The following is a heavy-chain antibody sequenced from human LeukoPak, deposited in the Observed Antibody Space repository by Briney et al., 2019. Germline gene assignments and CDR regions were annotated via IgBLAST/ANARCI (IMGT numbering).Heavy chain of an antibody. J-gene: IGHJ6*04. V-gene: IGHV3-48*03. CDR2: ISSSGSTI. D-gene: IGHD3-10*02. Sequence: GGSLRLSCAASGFTYSSYEMNWVRQAPGKGLEWVSYISSSGSTIYYADSVKGRFTISRDNAKNSLYLQMNSLRAEDTAVYYCAELGITMIGGVWGKGTTVTISS. CDR1: GFTYSSYE. CDR3: AELGITMIGGV.